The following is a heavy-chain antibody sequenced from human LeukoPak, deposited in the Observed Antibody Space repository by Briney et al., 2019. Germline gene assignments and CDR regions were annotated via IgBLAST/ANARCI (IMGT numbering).Heavy chain of an antibody. CDR3: AKDLVGATLPNY. CDR1: GFTFSSYA. D-gene: IGHD1-26*01. Sequence: GGSLRLSCAASGFTFSSYAMSWVRQAPGKGLEWVSAISGSGGSTYYADSVKGRFTISRDNSKNTLYLQMNSQRAEDTAVYYCAKDLVGATLPNYWGQGTLVTVSS. CDR2: ISGSGGST. J-gene: IGHJ4*02. V-gene: IGHV3-23*01.